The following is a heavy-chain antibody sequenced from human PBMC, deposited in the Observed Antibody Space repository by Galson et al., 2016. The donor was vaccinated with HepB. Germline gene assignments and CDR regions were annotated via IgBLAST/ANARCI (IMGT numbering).Heavy chain of an antibody. J-gene: IGHJ4*02. CDR2: IRND. CDR1: GFTFSSYW. D-gene: IGHD1-7*01. Sequence: SLRLSCAASGFTFSSYWIHWVRQAPGKGLEWVSRIRNDETTSVIGRFTISRDNAKNTLYLEMNSLRAEDTAVYYCARDGGLGTSFDCWGQGTLVTVSS. V-gene: IGHV3-74*01. CDR3: ARDGGLGTSFDC.